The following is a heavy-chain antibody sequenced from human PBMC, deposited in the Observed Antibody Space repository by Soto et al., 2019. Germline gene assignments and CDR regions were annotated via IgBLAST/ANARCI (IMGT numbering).Heavy chain of an antibody. V-gene: IGHV1-18*01. CDR1: GNTFTNFG. CDR3: SRVIPGAEAWFDP. D-gene: IGHD2-2*01. CDR2: ISAYTDDP. Sequence: QGQLVQSGAEVKKPGASVKVSCTASGNTFTNFGVTWVRQAPGQGLEWMGWISAYTDDPNYAQKFQGRVTMTIDTSTSTAYLDLRSLTSDDPAGYYCSRVIPGAEAWFDPWGQGTLVTVSS. J-gene: IGHJ5*02.